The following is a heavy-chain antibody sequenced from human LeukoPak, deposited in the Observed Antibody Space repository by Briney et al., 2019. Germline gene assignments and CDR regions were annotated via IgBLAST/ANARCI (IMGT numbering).Heavy chain of an antibody. V-gene: IGHV4-30-4*08. D-gene: IGHD5-18*01. CDR1: GGSIGSGDYY. J-gene: IGHJ4*02. CDR3: ARGGLTAMVPLYFDY. Sequence: SETLSLTCTVSGGSIGSGDYYWSWIRQPPGKGLEWIGYIYYSGSTYYNPSLKSRITINPDTSKNQFSLQLNSVTPEDTAVYYCARGGLTAMVPLYFDYWGQGTLVTVSS. CDR2: IYYSGST.